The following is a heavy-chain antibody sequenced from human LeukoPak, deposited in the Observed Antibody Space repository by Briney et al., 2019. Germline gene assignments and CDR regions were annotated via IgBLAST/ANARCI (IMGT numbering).Heavy chain of an antibody. V-gene: IGHV4-30-4*01. CDR1: GGSISSGDYY. J-gene: IGHJ4*02. CDR3: ASRYFDWFYFDY. Sequence: TLSLTCTVSGGSISSGDYYWSWIRQPPGKGLEWIGYIYYSGSTYYKPSLKSRVTISVDTSKNQFSLKLSSVTAADTAVYYCASRYFDWFYFDYWGQGTLVTVSS. D-gene: IGHD3-9*01. CDR2: IYYSGST.